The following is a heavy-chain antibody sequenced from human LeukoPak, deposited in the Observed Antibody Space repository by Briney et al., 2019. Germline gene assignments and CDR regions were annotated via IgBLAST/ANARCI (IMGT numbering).Heavy chain of an antibody. V-gene: IGHV1-2*02. CDR2: INPNSGGT. J-gene: IGHJ6*02. CDR1: GYTFTGYY. CDR3: ARVLPDGDYYYYYYYGMDV. Sequence: ASVKVSCKASGYTFTGYYMHWVRQAPGQGLEWMGWINPNSGGTNYAQKFQGRVTMTRDTSTSTVYMELSSLRSEDTAVYYCARVLPDGDYYYYYYYGMDVWGQGTTVTVSS. D-gene: IGHD4-17*01.